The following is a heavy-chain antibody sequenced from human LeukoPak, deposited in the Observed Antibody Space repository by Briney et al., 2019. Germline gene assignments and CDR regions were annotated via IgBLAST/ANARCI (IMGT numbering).Heavy chain of an antibody. J-gene: IGHJ4*02. CDR1: GGSISSGDKY. V-gene: IGHV4-30-4*01. CDR2: IYYSGST. CDR3: ARVTRWAGLDF. Sequence: SETLSLTCTVSGGSISSGDKYWSWIRQPPGKGLEWIGYIYYSGSTYYNPSLKSRLTISVDTSENQFSLHLTSVTAADTAVYFCARVTRWAGLDFWGQGTLVTVSS. D-gene: IGHD2-21*02.